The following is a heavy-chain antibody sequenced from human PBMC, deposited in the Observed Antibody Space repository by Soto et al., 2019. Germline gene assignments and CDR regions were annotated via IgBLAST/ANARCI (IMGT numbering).Heavy chain of an antibody. Sequence: PGESLKISCKGSGYSFTSYWIGWVRQMPGKGLEWMGIIYPGDSDTRYSPSFQGQVTISADKSISTAYLQWSSLKASDTAMYYCARHSYCGGDCSDNWFDPWGQGTLVTVSS. CDR2: IYPGDSDT. V-gene: IGHV5-51*01. D-gene: IGHD2-21*02. CDR3: ARHSYCGGDCSDNWFDP. CDR1: GYSFTSYW. J-gene: IGHJ5*02.